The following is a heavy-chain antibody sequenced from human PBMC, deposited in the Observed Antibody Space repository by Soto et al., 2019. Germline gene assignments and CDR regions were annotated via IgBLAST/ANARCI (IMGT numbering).Heavy chain of an antibody. CDR2: IDPSDSYI. D-gene: IGHD1-20*01. V-gene: IGHV5-10-1*03. CDR1: GDSFTSYW. CDR3: ARRGRVITGAQSQPRNYYYGMDV. Sequence: EVQLVQSGAEVKKPGESLRISCKGSGDSFTSYWISWVRQMPGKGLEGMGRIDPSDSYINYSPSFQGHVTISADKSISTAYLQWSSLKASDTAMYYCARRGRVITGAQSQPRNYYYGMDVWGQGTTVTVSS. J-gene: IGHJ6*02.